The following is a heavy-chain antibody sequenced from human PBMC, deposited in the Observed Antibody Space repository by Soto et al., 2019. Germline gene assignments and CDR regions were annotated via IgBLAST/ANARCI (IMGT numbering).Heavy chain of an antibody. CDR1: GFAFSSYV. V-gene: IGHV3-23*01. J-gene: IGHJ4*02. D-gene: IGHD1-1*01. CDR2: IRRDGSDT. Sequence: EVQLLESGGGLVQPGGSLRLSCAASGFAFSSYVMSWVRQAPGKRLEWVSSIRRDGSDTYYADSVKGRFTVSRDNSKNTLYLQMNSLRAEDTALYYCTRVPPVSSTGPTFDFWGQGAQVTVSS. CDR3: TRVPPVSSTGPTFDF.